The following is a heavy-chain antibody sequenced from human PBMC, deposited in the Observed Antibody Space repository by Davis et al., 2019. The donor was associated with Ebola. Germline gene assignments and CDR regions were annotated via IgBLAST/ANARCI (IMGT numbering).Heavy chain of an antibody. J-gene: IGHJ6*02. Sequence: SVKVSCKASGGTFSSYAISWVRQAPGQGLEWMGGIIPIFGTATYAQKFQGRVTITADESTSTAYMELRSLRSDDTAVYYCARDYGWVTTVTTRYYYYGMDVWGQGTTVTVSS. D-gene: IGHD4-11*01. V-gene: IGHV1-69*13. CDR2: IIPIFGTA. CDR1: GGTFSSYA. CDR3: ARDYGWVTTVTTRYYYYGMDV.